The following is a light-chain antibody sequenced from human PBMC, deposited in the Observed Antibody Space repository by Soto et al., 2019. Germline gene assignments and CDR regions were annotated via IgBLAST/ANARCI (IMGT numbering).Light chain of an antibody. Sequence: EVVMTQSPATLSVSPGEIATLSCSARQRVRSNLAWYHQKPGQAPRLLIYGASTRATGIPSSFSGSGSGTEFTLTFSSLQSEDFAIYYCQQYNNWPLTFGGGTKVEIK. CDR2: GAS. CDR3: QQYNNWPLT. J-gene: IGKJ4*01. CDR1: QRVRSN. V-gene: IGKV3-15*01.